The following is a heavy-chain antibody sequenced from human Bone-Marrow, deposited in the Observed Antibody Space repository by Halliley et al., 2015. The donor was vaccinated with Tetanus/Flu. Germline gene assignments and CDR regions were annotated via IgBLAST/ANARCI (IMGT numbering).Heavy chain of an antibody. CDR1: GYTFSSYY. CDR2: IYPSAGTS. V-gene: IGHV1-46*01. J-gene: IGHJ3*01. CDR3: AREYPHGRNFDF. Sequence: QVQLVQSGAEVEKPGASVKVSCEASGYTFSSYYLHWVRQAPGQGLEWAGTIYPSAGTSSYAQRFQGRITLTTDTSTSTGYMELRSLRSDDTAVYYCAREYPHGRNFDFWGQGTMVTVSS. D-gene: IGHD2-2*02.